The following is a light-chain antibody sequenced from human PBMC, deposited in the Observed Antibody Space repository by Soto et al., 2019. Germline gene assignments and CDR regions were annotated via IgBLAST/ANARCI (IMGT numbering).Light chain of an antibody. CDR1: QTVCNNY. J-gene: IGKJ5*01. Sequence: EIVLTQSPGTLSLSPGDRATLSCRASQTVCNNYLAWCQQKPGQAPRVIMYGASRRATGIPDRFSGGGSGTGFTLTVSKLEPEDFAVYFCQQYAGLPTTFGQGTRLEIK. CDR3: QQYAGLPTT. V-gene: IGKV3-20*01. CDR2: GAS.